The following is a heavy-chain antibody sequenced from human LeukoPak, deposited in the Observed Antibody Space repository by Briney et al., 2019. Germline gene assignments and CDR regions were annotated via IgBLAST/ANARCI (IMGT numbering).Heavy chain of an antibody. V-gene: IGHV3-7*01. CDR2: IKQDGSEK. D-gene: IGHD6-19*01. CDR3: ARPRQWLVRSDAFDI. CDR1: GFTFSSYW. Sequence: PGGSLRLSCAASGFTFSSYWMSWVRQAPGKGLEWVANIKQDGSEKYYVDSVKGRFTISRDNANNSLYLQMNSLRAEDTAVYYCARPRQWLVRSDAFDIWGQGTMVTVSS. J-gene: IGHJ3*02.